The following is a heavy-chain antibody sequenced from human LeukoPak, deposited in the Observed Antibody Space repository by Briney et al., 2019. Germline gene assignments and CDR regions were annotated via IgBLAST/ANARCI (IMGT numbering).Heavy chain of an antibody. CDR2: INPNSGGT. Sequence: ASVKVSCTASGYTFTGYYMHWVRQAPGQGLEWMGWINPNSGGTNYAQKFQGWVTMTRDTSISTAYMELSRLRSDDTAVYYYARSDCSSGSCCSDYWGQGTLVTVSS. D-gene: IGHD2-15*01. V-gene: IGHV1-2*04. J-gene: IGHJ4*02. CDR1: GYTFTGYY. CDR3: ARSDCSSGSCCSDY.